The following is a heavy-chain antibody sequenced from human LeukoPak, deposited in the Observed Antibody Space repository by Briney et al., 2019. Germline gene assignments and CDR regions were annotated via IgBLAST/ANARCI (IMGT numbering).Heavy chain of an antibody. CDR1: GGTFSSYA. D-gene: IGHD5-12*01. J-gene: IGHJ4*02. CDR3: ARESNGGYGFDY. V-gene: IGHV1-46*01. CDR2: INPSGGST. Sequence: ASVKVSCKASGGTFSSYAISWVRQAPGQGLEWMGIINPSGGSTSYAQKFQGRVTMTRDMSTSTVYMELSSLRSEDTAVYYCARESNGGYGFDYWGQGTLVTVAS.